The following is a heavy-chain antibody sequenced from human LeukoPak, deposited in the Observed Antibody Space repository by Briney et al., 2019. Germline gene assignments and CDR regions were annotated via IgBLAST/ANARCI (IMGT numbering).Heavy chain of an antibody. CDR1: GGTFSSYA. CDR2: IIPIFGTA. D-gene: IGHD6-13*01. Sequence: SVKVSCKASGGTFSSYAISWGRQAPGQGLEWMGGIIPIFGTANYAQKFQGRVTITADESTSTAYMELSSLRSEDTAVYYCARGPGIAAAGGLSGYYFDYWGQGTLFTVSS. J-gene: IGHJ4*02. CDR3: ARGPGIAAAGGLSGYYFDY. V-gene: IGHV1-69*01.